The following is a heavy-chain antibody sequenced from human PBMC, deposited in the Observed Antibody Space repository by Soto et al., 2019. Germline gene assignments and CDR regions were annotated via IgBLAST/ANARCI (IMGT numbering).Heavy chain of an antibody. V-gene: IGHV1-2*04. D-gene: IGHD2-21*02. CDR1: GYTFTGYY. Sequence: ASVKVSCKASGYTFTGYYMHWVRQAPGQGLEWMGWINPNSGGTNYAQKFQGWVTMTRDTSISTAYMELSRLRSDDTAVYYCARGRLYCGGDCYFSPFDYWGQGTLVTVSS. CDR2: INPNSGGT. CDR3: ARGRLYCGGDCYFSPFDY. J-gene: IGHJ4*02.